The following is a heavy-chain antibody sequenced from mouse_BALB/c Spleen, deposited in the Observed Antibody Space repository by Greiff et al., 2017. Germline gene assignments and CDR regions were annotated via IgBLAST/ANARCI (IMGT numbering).Heavy chain of an antibody. Sequence: EVKLMESGGGLVQPGGSLRLSCATSGFTFSDFYMEWVRQPPGKRLEWIAASRNKANDYTTEYSASVKGRFIVSRDTSQSILYLQMNALRAEDTAIYYCARDAYITTGYAMDYWGQGTSVTVSS. V-gene: IGHV7-1*02. CDR2: SRNKANDYTT. CDR3: ARDAYITTGYAMDY. D-gene: IGHD1-1*01. CDR1: GFTFSDFY. J-gene: IGHJ4*01.